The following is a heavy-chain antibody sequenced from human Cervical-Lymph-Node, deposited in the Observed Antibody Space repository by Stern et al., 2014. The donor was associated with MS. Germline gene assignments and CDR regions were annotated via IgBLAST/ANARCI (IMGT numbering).Heavy chain of an antibody. CDR2: IHPSGSA. V-gene: IGHV4-61*02. D-gene: IGHD5-18*01. CDR3: ASGYRIFDY. J-gene: IGHJ4*02. Sequence: DQLVESGPGLVKPSQTLSLTCTVSGGSISSGSDYWSWIRQPVGKGLEWIGRIHPSGSAFYTPSLKIRVTISTDTSMNQFPLELNSATAADTAIYYCASGYRIFDYWGQGILVTVSS. CDR1: GGSISSGSDY.